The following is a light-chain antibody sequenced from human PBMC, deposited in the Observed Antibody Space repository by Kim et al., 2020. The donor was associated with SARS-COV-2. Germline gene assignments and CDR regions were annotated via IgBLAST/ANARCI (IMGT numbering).Light chain of an antibody. CDR3: SAWDNSLSVWV. CDR2: RDN. CDR1: SNNIGNQG. J-gene: IGLJ3*02. V-gene: IGLV10-54*01. Sequence: QPPSVSKDLRQTATLTCTGNSNNIGNQGAAWLQQHQGHPPKLLSYRDNNRPSGISDRLSASRSGNTASLTITGLQPEDEADYFCSAWDNSLSVWV.